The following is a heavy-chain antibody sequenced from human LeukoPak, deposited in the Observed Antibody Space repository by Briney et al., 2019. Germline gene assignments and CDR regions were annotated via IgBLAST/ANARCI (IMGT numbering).Heavy chain of an antibody. Sequence: PGGSLRLSCAASGNYWMHWVRQVPGKGLVWVSHINSDGSWTSYADSVKGRFTISRDNSKNVLHLQMNSLRAEDTALYYCAKDQNTVATAPFDYWGLGTLVTVSS. CDR1: GNYW. J-gene: IGHJ4*02. CDR3: AKDQNTVATAPFDY. CDR2: INSDGSWT. D-gene: IGHD4-17*01. V-gene: IGHV3-74*01.